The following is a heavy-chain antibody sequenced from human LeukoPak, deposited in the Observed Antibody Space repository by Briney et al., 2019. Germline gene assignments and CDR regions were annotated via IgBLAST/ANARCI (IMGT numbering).Heavy chain of an antibody. CDR3: ARGRGRYYGSGSYQKHIYFDY. CDR2: INHSGST. Sequence: SETLSLTCAVYGGSFSGYYWSWIRQPPGKGLEWIGEINHSGSTNYNPSLKSRVTISVDTSKNQFSLKLSSVTAADTAVYYCARGRGRYYGSGSYQKHIYFDYWGQGTLVTVSS. J-gene: IGHJ4*02. CDR1: GGSFSGYY. D-gene: IGHD3-10*01. V-gene: IGHV4-34*01.